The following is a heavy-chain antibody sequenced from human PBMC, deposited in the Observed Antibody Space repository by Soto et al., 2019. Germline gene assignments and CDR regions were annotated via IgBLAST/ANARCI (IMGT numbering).Heavy chain of an antibody. Sequence: GGSLRLSCAASGFTFSSYSMNWVRQAPGKGLEWVSSISSSSSYIYYADSVKGRFTISRDNAKNSLYLQMNSLRAEDTAVYYCARIWVVAATYYYYGMDVWGQGTTVTVSS. D-gene: IGHD2-15*01. V-gene: IGHV3-21*01. CDR3: ARIWVVAATYYYYGMDV. CDR2: ISSSSSYI. J-gene: IGHJ6*02. CDR1: GFTFSSYS.